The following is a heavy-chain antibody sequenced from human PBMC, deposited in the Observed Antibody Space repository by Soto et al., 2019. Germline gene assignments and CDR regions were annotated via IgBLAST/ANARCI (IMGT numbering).Heavy chain of an antibody. D-gene: IGHD1-26*01. CDR3: ANLKATESYSYGMDV. CDR1: GFTFSIYA. CDR2: ISGSGGST. V-gene: IGHV3-23*01. J-gene: IGHJ6*02. Sequence: GGSLRLSCAASGFTFSIYAMSWVRQAPGKGLEWVSAISGSGGSTYYADSVKGRSTIARDNSKNRLYLQMNSLRAEDTAVYYCANLKATESYSYGMDVWGQGTTVT.